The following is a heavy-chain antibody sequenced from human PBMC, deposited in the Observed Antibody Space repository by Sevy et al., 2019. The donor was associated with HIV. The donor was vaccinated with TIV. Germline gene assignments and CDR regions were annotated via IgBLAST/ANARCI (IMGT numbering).Heavy chain of an antibody. CDR2: IYHSGST. CDR1: GGSISSGDYY. D-gene: IGHD6-13*01. CDR3: ARAPYSSSGPYYYYYGMDV. J-gene: IGHJ6*02. Sequence: SETLSLTCTVSGGSISSGDYYWSWIRQPPGKGLEWIGYIYHSGSTYYNPSLKSRVTISVDTSKNQFSLKLSSVTAADTAVYYCARAPYSSSGPYYYYYGMDVWGQGTTVTVSS. V-gene: IGHV4-30-4*01.